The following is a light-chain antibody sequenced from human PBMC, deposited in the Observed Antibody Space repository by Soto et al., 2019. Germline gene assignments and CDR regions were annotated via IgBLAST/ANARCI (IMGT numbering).Light chain of an antibody. V-gene: IGLV2-14*01. CDR1: SSDVGGYNY. Sequence: QSALTHPASVSGSPGQSITISCTGTSSDVGGYNYVSWYQQHPGKAPKLMIYEVSNRPSGVSNRFSGSKSGNTASLTISGLQAEDEADYYCSSYTSSSTLPFGTVTKLTVL. CDR3: SSYTSSSTLP. J-gene: IGLJ1*01. CDR2: EVS.